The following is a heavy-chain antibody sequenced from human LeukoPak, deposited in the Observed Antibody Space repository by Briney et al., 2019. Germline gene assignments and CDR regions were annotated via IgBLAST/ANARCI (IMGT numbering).Heavy chain of an antibody. V-gene: IGHV1-2*02. Sequence: ASVKVSCKASGYTFTGYFMHWVRQAPGQGLEWMGWINPNSGGTNFAQKFQGRVTMARDTSISTAYMELSRLRSDDTAVYYCSRGGSPIYYYYMDVWGKGTTVTISS. CDR1: GYTFTGYF. D-gene: IGHD2-2*01. J-gene: IGHJ6*03. CDR2: INPNSGGT. CDR3: SRGGSPIYYYYMDV.